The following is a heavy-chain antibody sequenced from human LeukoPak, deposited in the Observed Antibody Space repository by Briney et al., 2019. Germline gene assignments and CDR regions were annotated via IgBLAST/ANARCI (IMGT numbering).Heavy chain of an antibody. Sequence: GGSLRLSCAASGFTFSSYSMNWVRQAPGKGLEWVSSISSSNYIYYADSVKGRFTISRDNAKNSLYLQMNSLRAEDTAVYYCAKATGPYDAFDIWGQGTMVTVSS. CDR3: AKATGPYDAFDI. CDR2: ISSSNYI. J-gene: IGHJ3*02. CDR1: GFTFSSYS. D-gene: IGHD1-1*01. V-gene: IGHV3-21*01.